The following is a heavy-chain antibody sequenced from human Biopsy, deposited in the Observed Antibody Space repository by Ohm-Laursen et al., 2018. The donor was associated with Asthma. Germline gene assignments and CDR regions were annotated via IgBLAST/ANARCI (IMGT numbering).Heavy chain of an antibody. CDR3: AGFCSGGNCPDH. Sequence: PPGTLSLTCSVTGGSVTSATFHWSWIRQAPGKGLEWIGNIHYSGSTYSNPSLKSRVTISVDTSKKQISLRLSSVIAADTAVYYCAGFCSGGNCPDHWGQGTLVTVSS. D-gene: IGHD2-15*01. V-gene: IGHV4-61*01. J-gene: IGHJ4*02. CDR1: GGSVTSATFH. CDR2: IHYSGST.